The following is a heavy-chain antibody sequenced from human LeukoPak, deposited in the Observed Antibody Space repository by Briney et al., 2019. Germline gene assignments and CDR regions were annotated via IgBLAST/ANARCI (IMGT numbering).Heavy chain of an antibody. CDR3: ARSHHYYDSSGHGY. J-gene: IGHJ4*02. V-gene: IGHV4-59*01. CDR1: GGSISTYY. CDR2: IYYSGST. D-gene: IGHD3-22*01. Sequence: SETLSLTCTVSGGSISTYYWSWIRQPPGKGLEWIGYIYYSGSTNYNPSLKSRVTISIDTSKNQFSLKLSSVTAADTAVYYCARSHHYYDSSGHGYWGQGTLVTVSS.